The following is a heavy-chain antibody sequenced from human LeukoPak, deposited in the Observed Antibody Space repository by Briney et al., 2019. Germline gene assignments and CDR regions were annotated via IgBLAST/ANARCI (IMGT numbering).Heavy chain of an antibody. CDR2: ISGSGGST. V-gene: IGHV3-23*01. CDR1: GFTFSSYA. J-gene: IGHJ6*02. CDR3: AKGLIAVAGRLYYYGMDV. Sequence: GASLRLSCAASGFTFSSYAMSWVRQAPGKGLEWVSAISGSGGSTYYADSVKGRFTISRDNSKNTLYLQMNSLRAEDTAVYYRAKGLIAVAGRLYYYGMDVWGQGTTVTVSS. D-gene: IGHD6-19*01.